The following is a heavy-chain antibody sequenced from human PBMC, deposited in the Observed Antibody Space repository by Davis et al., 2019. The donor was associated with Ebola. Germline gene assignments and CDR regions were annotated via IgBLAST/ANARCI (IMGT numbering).Heavy chain of an antibody. CDR3: TKSENYLT. V-gene: IGHV3-9*01. J-gene: IGHJ5*02. Sequence: PGGSLRLSCAASGFTFNDYAMHWVRQAPGKGLEWVSGISWNSGSIGYADSVKGRFTISRDNAKSSLFLQMNSLRPEDTASYYCTKSENYLTWGQGTLVLVSS. D-gene: IGHD1-7*01. CDR1: GFTFNDYA. CDR2: ISWNSGSI.